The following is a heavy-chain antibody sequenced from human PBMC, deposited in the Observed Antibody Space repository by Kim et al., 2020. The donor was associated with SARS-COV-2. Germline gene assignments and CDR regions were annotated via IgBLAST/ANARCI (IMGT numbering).Heavy chain of an antibody. J-gene: IGHJ6*02. CDR3: ARHGEGSYYNRGNSGMDV. Sequence: KSRVTISVDTSKNQFSLKLSSVTAADTAVYYCARHGEGSYYNRGNSGMDVWGQGTTVTVSS. V-gene: IGHV4-59*08. D-gene: IGHD3-10*01.